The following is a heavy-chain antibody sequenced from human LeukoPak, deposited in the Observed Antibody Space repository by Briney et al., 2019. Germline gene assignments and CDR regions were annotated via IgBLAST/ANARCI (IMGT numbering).Heavy chain of an antibody. CDR2: ISAYNGNT. J-gene: IGHJ6*02. Sequence: GASVKVSCKASGYTFTSYGISWVRQAPGQGLEWMGWISAYNGNTNYAQKLQGRVTTTTDTSTSTAYMELRSLRSDDTAVYYCAREVRDYDILTGYYHYYYYGMDVWGQGTTVTVSS. CDR3: AREVRDYDILTGYYHYYYYGMDV. CDR1: GYTFTSYG. D-gene: IGHD3-9*01. V-gene: IGHV1-18*01.